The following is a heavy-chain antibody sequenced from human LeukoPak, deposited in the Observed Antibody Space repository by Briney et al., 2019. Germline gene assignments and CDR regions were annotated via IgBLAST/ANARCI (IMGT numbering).Heavy chain of an antibody. CDR3: ARGGTPGTSDAFDI. J-gene: IGHJ3*02. CDR1: GGSISSGGYY. CDR2: IYYSGST. D-gene: IGHD1-7*01. V-gene: IGHV4-31*03. Sequence: PSETLPLTCTVSGGSISSGGYYWSWIRQHPGKGLEWIGYIYYSGSTYYNPSLKSRVTISVDTSKNQFSLKLSSVTAADTAVYYCARGGTPGTSDAFDIWGQGTMVTVSS.